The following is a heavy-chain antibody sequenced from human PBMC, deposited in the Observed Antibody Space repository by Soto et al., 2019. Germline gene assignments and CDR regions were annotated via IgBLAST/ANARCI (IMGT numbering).Heavy chain of an antibody. D-gene: IGHD2-2*01. CDR1: GFTFSSYS. Sequence: GSLRLSCAASGFTFSSYSMNWVRQAPGKGLEWVSSISSSSSYIYYADSVKGRFTISRDNAKNSLYLQMNSLRAEDTAVYYCARDEGYCSSTSCYYYYYGMDVWGQGTTVTVSS. CDR3: ARDEGYCSSTSCYYYYYGMDV. V-gene: IGHV3-21*01. CDR2: ISSSSSYI. J-gene: IGHJ6*02.